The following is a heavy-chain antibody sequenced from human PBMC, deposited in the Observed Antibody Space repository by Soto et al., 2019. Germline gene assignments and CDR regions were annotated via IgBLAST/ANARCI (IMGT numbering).Heavy chain of an antibody. V-gene: IGHV4-31*03. J-gene: IGHJ4*02. CDR1: GGSISSGGYY. Sequence: SETLSLTCTVSGGSISSGGYYWSWIRQHPGKGLEWIGYIYYSGSTYYNPSLKSRVTISVDTSKNQFSLKLSSVTAADTAVYYCARGHSSGYYSYYFDYWGQGTLVTVSS. D-gene: IGHD3-22*01. CDR2: IYYSGST. CDR3: ARGHSSGYYSYYFDY.